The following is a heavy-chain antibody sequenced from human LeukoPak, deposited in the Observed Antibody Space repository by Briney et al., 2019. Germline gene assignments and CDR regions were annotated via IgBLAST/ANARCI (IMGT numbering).Heavy chain of an antibody. CDR3: ATGITMVRGVTYYYYGMDV. J-gene: IGHJ6*04. CDR1: GYTLTELS. D-gene: IGHD3-10*01. CDR2: FDPEDGET. Sequence: APVKVSCKVSGYTLTELSMHWVRQAPGKGLEWMGGFDPEDGETIYAQKFQGRVTMTEDASTDTAYMELSSLRSEDTAVYYCATGITMVRGVTYYYYGMDVWGKGTTVTVSS. V-gene: IGHV1-24*01.